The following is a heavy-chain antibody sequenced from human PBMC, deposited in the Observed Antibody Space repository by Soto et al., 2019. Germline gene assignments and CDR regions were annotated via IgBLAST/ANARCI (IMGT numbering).Heavy chain of an antibody. CDR3: ARGKHIVVVTAIRFDY. CDR2: INHSGST. CDR1: GGSFSGYY. D-gene: IGHD2-21*02. V-gene: IGHV4-34*01. J-gene: IGHJ4*02. Sequence: SETLSLTCAVYGGSFSGYYWSWIRQPPGKGLEWIGEINHSGSTNYNPSLKSRVTISVDTSKNQFSLKLSSVTAADTAVYYCARGKHIVVVTAIRFDYWGQGTLVTVSS.